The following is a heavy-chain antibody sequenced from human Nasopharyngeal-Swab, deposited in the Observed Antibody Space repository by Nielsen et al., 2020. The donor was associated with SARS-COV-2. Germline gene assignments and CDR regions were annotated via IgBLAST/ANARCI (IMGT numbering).Heavy chain of an antibody. Sequence: WIRQPPGKGLEWIGYIYYSGSTNYNPSLKSRVTISVDTSKDQFSLKLSSVTAADTAVYYCARVWGATCLNWGQGTLVTVPQ. J-gene: IGHJ4*02. V-gene: IGHV4-59*01. CDR2: IYYSGST. CDR3: ARVWGATCLN. D-gene: IGHD1-26*01.